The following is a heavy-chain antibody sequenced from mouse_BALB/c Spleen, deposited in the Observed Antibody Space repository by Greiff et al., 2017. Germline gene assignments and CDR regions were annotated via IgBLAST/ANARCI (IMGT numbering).Heavy chain of an antibody. D-gene: IGHD2-2*01. Sequence: EVQLQQSGAELVKPGASVKLSCTASGFTIKDTYMPWVKQRPEQGLEWIGRIDPANGNTKYDPKFQGQATITADTSSNTAYLQLSSLTSEDTAVYYCARNGNDRTLDYWGQGTTLTVSS. V-gene: IGHV14-3*02. CDR1: GFTIKDTY. CDR2: IDPANGNT. CDR3: ARNGNDRTLDY. J-gene: IGHJ2*01.